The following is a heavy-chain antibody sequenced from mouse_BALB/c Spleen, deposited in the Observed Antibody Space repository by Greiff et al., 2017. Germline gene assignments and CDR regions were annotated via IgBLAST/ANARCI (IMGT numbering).Heavy chain of an antibody. CDR1: GYTFTSYW. J-gene: IGHJ4*01. V-gene: IGHV1S81*02. CDR3: ANDAMDY. Sequence: QVQLQQSGAELVKPGASVKLSCKASGYTFTSYWMHWVKQRPGQGLEWIGEINPSNGRTNYNEKFKSKATLTVDKSSSTAYMQLSSLTSEDSAVYYCANDAMDYWGQGTSVTVSS. CDR2: INPSNGRT.